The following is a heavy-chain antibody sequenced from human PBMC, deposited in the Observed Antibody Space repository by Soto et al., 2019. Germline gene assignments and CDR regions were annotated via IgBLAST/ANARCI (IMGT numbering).Heavy chain of an antibody. V-gene: IGHV3-30*18. CDR3: AKVLIGSGDPTTIDY. J-gene: IGHJ4*02. CDR1: GFTFSSYG. Sequence: PGGSLRLSCAASGFTFSSYGMHWVRQAPGKGLEWVAVISYDGSNKYYADSVKGRFTISRDNSKNTLYLQMNSLRAEDTAVYYCAKVLIGSGDPTTIDYWGQGTLVTVSS. D-gene: IGHD3-3*01. CDR2: ISYDGSNK.